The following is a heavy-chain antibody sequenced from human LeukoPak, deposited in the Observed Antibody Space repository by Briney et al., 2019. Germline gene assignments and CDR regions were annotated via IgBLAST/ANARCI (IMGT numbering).Heavy chain of an antibody. CDR3: AADPWELLRPKRGYYYMDV. CDR2: MVVGSGNT. D-gene: IGHD1-26*01. J-gene: IGHJ6*03. V-gene: IGHV1-58*01. Sequence: ASVNVSCKASGFTFTSSAVQWVRQARAQRLEWIGWMVVGSGNTNYAQKFQERVTITRDMSTSTAYMELSSLRSEDTAVYYCAADPWELLRPKRGYYYMDVWGKGTTVTVSS. CDR1: GFTFTSSA.